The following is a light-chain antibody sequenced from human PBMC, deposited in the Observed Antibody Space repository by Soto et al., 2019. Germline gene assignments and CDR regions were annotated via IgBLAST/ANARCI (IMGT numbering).Light chain of an antibody. J-gene: IGLJ1*01. CDR3: SSYTNSNARV. V-gene: IGLV2-14*01. CDR2: EVS. Sequence: QSVLTQPASVSGSPGQSITISRTGTNSDVGDYNYVSWYQQHPGKAPKLIIYEVSNRPSGISDRFSASKSGNTASLTISGLQAEDEADYYCSSYTNSNARVFGTGTKVTV. CDR1: NSDVGDYNY.